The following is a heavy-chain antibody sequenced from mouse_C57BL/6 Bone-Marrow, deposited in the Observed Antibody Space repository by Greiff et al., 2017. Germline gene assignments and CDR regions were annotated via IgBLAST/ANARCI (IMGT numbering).Heavy chain of an antibody. J-gene: IGHJ3*01. D-gene: IGHD2-4*01. CDR3: ARSRLYYDYVFFAY. CDR2: INPSTGGT. V-gene: IGHV1-42*01. CDR1: GYSFTGYY. Sequence: VQLQQSGPELVKPGASVKISCKASGYSFTGYYMNWVKQSPEKSLEWIGEINPSTGGTTYNQKFKAKATLTVDKSSSTAYMQLKSLTSEDSAVYYCARSRLYYDYVFFAYWGQGTLVTVSA.